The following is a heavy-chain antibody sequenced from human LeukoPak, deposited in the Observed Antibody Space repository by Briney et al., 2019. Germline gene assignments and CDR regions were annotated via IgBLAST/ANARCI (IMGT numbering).Heavy chain of an antibody. D-gene: IGHD3-22*01. CDR2: MNPNSGNT. CDR3: ARVHPMIVVPPDY. CDR1: GYTFTSYD. V-gene: IGHV1-8*01. Sequence: ASVKVSCKASGYTFTSYDINWVRPATGQGLEWMGWMNPNSGNTGYAQKFQGRVTMTRNTSISTAYMELSSLRSEDTAVYYCARVHPMIVVPPDYWGQGTLVTVSS. J-gene: IGHJ4*02.